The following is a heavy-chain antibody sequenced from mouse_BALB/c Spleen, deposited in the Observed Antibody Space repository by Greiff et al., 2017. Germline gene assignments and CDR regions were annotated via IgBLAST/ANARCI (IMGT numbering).Heavy chain of an antibody. CDR2: IWGGGST. Sequence: QVQLQQSGPGLVAPSQTLSITCTVSGFSLTDYGVSWIRQPPEKGLEWLGVIWGGGSTYNNSALKSRLSISKDNSKSQVFLKMNRLQTDDTAMYYGAKHAYAVGYWGQGTSVTVSS. CDR1: GFSLTDYG. J-gene: IGHJ4*01. V-gene: IGHV2-6-5*01. CDR3: AKHAYAVGY.